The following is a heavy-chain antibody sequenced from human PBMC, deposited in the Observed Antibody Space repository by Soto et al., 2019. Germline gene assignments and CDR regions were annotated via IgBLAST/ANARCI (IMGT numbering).Heavy chain of an antibody. CDR2: INHSGGT. J-gene: IGHJ6*02. CDR3: ARRAIRRVAATMGYYYGMDV. Sequence: SSETLSLTCAVYGGSFSGYYWSWIRQPPGKGLEWIGEINHSGGTNYNPSFKCRVTISVDTSKNQFSLKLSFVTAADTVVYYCARRAIRRVAATMGYYYGMDVWGQGTTVTVSS. CDR1: GGSFSGYY. D-gene: IGHD2-15*01. V-gene: IGHV4-34*01.